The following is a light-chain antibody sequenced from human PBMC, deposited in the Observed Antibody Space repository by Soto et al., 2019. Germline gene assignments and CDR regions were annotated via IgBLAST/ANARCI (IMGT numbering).Light chain of an antibody. CDR1: QSLRNNY. Sequence: EIVLTQSPGTLSLSPGERATLSCRASQSLRNNYLAWYQQKPGQTPRLLIHCASSRATGIPDRFSGSGSGTDFTLTISRLEPEDFAVYYCQQFNNSPLTFGGGTKVEIK. CDR2: CAS. V-gene: IGKV3-20*01. CDR3: QQFNNSPLT. J-gene: IGKJ4*01.